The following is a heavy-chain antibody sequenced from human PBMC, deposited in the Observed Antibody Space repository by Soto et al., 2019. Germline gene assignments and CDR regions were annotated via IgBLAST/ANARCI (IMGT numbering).Heavy chain of an antibody. J-gene: IGHJ4*02. D-gene: IGHD3-9*01. Sequence: SGKVCFKDSGYTFPSYGISWGRQAPVRGLEWMGWISAYNGNTNYAQKLQGRVTMTTDTSTSTAYMELRSLRYDDTAVYYCARDRDLRYFDWLVYYFDYWGQGTLVTVSS. V-gene: IGHV1-18*01. CDR3: ARDRDLRYFDWLVYYFDY. CDR2: ISAYNGNT. CDR1: GYTFPSYG.